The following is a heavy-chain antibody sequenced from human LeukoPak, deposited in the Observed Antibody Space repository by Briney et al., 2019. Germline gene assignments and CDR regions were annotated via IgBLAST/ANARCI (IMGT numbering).Heavy chain of an antibody. V-gene: IGHV4-59*01. CDR1: GGSFSSYY. CDR2: IYYSGNT. CDR3: ARGGSRQISSSDLDY. D-gene: IGHD6-6*01. J-gene: IGHJ4*02. Sequence: SETLSLTCTVSGGSFSSYYWNWIRQPPGKGLEWIGYIYYSGNTNYNPSLKSRVTISVDTSKKQFSLKPSSVTAADTAVYFCARGGSRQISSSDLDYWGQGTLVTVSS.